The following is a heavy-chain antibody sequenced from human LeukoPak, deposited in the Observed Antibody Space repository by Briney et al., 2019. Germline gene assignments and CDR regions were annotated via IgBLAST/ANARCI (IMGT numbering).Heavy chain of an antibody. Sequence: GGSLRLSCAASGFTFSNAWMSWVRQAPGKGLEWVGRIKSKTDGGTTDYAAPVKGRFTISRDDSKNTLYLQMNSLKTEDTAVYYCTTEGAGTMVRGVIIEFDYWGQGTLVTVSS. CDR3: TTEGAGTMVRGVIIEFDY. J-gene: IGHJ4*02. V-gene: IGHV3-15*01. D-gene: IGHD3-10*01. CDR2: IKSKTDGGTT. CDR1: GFTFSNAW.